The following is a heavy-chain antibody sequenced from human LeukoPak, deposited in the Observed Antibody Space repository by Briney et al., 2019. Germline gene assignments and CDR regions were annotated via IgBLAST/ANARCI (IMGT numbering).Heavy chain of an antibody. J-gene: IGHJ3*02. Sequence: SETLSLTCTASGSISGYYWSWIRQPPGKGLEWIGYIYTSGSTNYNPSLGSRVTISVDTSKNQFSLDLGSVTAADTAVYYCARQKCTSASCLTKNAFDIWGQGTMVNVSS. CDR1: GSISGYY. CDR2: IYTSGST. CDR3: ARQKCTSASCLTKNAFDI. V-gene: IGHV4-4*09. D-gene: IGHD2-2*01.